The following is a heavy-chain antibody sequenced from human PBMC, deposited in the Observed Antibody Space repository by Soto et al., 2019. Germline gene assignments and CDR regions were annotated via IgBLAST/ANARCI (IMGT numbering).Heavy chain of an antibody. D-gene: IGHD3-22*01. CDR1: GFTFSSYA. CDR3: ATHNSGYWGELYYFDY. CDR2: ISYDGSNK. Sequence: QVQLVESGGGVVQPGRSLRLSCAASGFTFSSYAMHWVRQAPGKGLEWVAVISYDGSNKYYADSVKGRFTISRDNSKNTLYLQMNSLRAEDTAVYYCATHNSGYWGELYYFDYWGQGTLVTVSS. V-gene: IGHV3-30-3*01. J-gene: IGHJ4*02.